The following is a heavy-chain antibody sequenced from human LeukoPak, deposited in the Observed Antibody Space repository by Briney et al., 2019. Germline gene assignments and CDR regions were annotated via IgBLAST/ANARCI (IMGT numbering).Heavy chain of an antibody. CDR3: TTSGDPRITMVRGVIIDY. D-gene: IGHD3-10*01. Sequence: GGSLRLSCAASEFTFSNAWMSWVRQAPGKGLEWVGRIKSKTDGGTTDYAAPVKGRFTISRDDSKNTLYLQMNSLKTEDTAVYYCTTSGDPRITMVRGVIIDYWGQGTLVTVSS. CDR2: IKSKTDGGTT. CDR1: EFTFSNAW. V-gene: IGHV3-15*01. J-gene: IGHJ4*02.